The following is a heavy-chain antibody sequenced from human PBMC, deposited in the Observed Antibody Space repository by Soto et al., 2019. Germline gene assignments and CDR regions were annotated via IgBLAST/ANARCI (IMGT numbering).Heavy chain of an antibody. CDR2: INHSGST. Sequence: PSETLSLTCAVYGGSVSGYYWSWIRQPPGKGLEWIGEINHSGSTNYNPSLKSRVTISVDTSKDQFSLKLSSVTAADTAVYYCARARIAARLFDYWGQGTLVTVSS. J-gene: IGHJ4*02. CDR1: GGSVSGYY. V-gene: IGHV4-34*01. D-gene: IGHD6-6*01. CDR3: ARARIAARLFDY.